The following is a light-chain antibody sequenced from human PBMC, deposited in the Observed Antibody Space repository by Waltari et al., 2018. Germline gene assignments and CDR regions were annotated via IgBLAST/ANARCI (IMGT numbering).Light chain of an antibody. Sequence: SSELTQDPAVSVALGQTVRITCKGASLRTYYVSWFHQKPGQAPALVIYGKNNRPSGIPDRFSASSSGSTASLTIIGAQAEDEADYYCHSRDSSGNVLIGGGTKLTVV. CDR2: GKN. CDR3: HSRDSSGNVL. CDR1: SLRTYY. V-gene: IGLV3-19*01. J-gene: IGLJ2*01.